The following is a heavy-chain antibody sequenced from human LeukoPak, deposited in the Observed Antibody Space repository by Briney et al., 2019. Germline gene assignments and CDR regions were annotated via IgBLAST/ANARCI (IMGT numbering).Heavy chain of an antibody. D-gene: IGHD2-15*01. J-gene: IGHJ6*02. CDR1: GFTFSSYA. CDR3: AKDSYCSGGSCYRYYYYGMDV. Sequence: PGGSLRLSCAASGFTFSSYAMRWVRQAPGKGLEWVSAISGSGGSTYYADSVKGRFTISRDNSKNTLYLQMNSLRAEDTAVYYCAKDSYCSGGSCYRYYYYGMDVWAKGPRSPSP. CDR2: ISGSGGST. V-gene: IGHV3-23*01.